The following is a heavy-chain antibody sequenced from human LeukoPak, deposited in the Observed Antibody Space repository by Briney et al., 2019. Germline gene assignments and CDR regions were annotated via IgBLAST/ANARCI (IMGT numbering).Heavy chain of an antibody. D-gene: IGHD2-15*01. J-gene: IGHJ6*02. Sequence: PGGSLRLSCAASGFTFSSYSMNWVRQAPGKGLEWVSSISSSSSYIYYADSVKGRFTISRDNAKNSLYLQMNSLRAEDTVVYYCARDCSGGSCPTFYGMDVWGQGTTVTVSS. V-gene: IGHV3-21*01. CDR1: GFTFSSYS. CDR3: ARDCSGGSCPTFYGMDV. CDR2: ISSSSSYI.